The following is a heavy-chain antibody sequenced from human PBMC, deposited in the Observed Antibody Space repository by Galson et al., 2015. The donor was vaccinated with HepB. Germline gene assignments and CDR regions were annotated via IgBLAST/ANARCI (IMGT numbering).Heavy chain of an antibody. V-gene: IGHV6-1*01. Sequence: CAISGDSVSSNTAAWRWVRQSPSRGLEWLGRAYYKSKWNNDYAVSVKSRIAIHPDTSKNQFSLQLNSVTPEDTAVYYCAREPYGSGSADHWFDPWRQGILVTVSS. CDR3: AREPYGSGSADHWFDP. CDR2: AYYKSKWNN. CDR1: GDSVSSNTAA. J-gene: IGHJ5*02. D-gene: IGHD3-10*01.